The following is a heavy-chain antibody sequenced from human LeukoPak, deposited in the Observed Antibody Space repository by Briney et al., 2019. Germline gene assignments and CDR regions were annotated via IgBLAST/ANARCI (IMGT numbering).Heavy chain of an antibody. D-gene: IGHD1-26*01. J-gene: IGHJ4*02. CDR2: INHSGST. CDR1: GYSISSGYY. Sequence: PSETLSLTCTVSGYSISSGYYWGWIRQPPGKGLEWIGEINHSGSTNYNPSLKSRVTISVDTSKNQFSLKLSSVTAADTAVYYCARLYSGSYRPFDYWGQGTLVTVSS. V-gene: IGHV4-38-2*02. CDR3: ARLYSGSYRPFDY.